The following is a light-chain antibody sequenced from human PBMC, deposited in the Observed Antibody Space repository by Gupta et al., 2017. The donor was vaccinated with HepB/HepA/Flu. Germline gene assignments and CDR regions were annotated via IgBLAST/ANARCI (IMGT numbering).Light chain of an antibody. J-gene: IGKJ1*01. V-gene: IGKV6-21*01. CDR3: QQSGSLPNT. CDR2: YAS. Sequence: EIVLTQSPDFQSVTPKEEVTITCRASQSIGSALNWYQHKPDQSPKLLIKYASQYCSGVPSRFSGSGYGTDFTLTINSLEAEDAATYYCQQSGSLPNTFGQGTKVEIK. CDR1: QSIGSA.